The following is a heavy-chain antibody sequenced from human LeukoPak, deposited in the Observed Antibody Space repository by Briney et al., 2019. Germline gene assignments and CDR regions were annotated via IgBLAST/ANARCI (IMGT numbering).Heavy chain of an antibody. J-gene: IGHJ6*02. CDR2: ISRSGDTL. CDR1: GFPFRDYY. CDR3: AREVVIFPDYYYYGMDV. Sequence: GSLRLSCAASGFPFRDYYMTWIRQEPRKGLKWISYISRSGDTLYYADSVEGRFTISRDNAKNSLSLQMNSLRADDTAVYYCAREVVIFPDYYYYGMDVWGQGTTVTVSS. D-gene: IGHD2/OR15-2a*01. V-gene: IGHV3-11*01.